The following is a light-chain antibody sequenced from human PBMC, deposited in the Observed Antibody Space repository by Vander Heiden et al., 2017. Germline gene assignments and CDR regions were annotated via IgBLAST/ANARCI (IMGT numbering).Light chain of an antibody. Sequence: IVLTQSPGPLSLSPGERATLPCRASQSVTNSYLASYQQKPGQAPRLLIYGASIRATGIPDRFSRSGSGTDFTLTIRKLEPEDFAVYCCQQYFRPPYTFGQGTKLEIK. J-gene: IGKJ2*01. V-gene: IGKV3-20*01. CDR3: QQYFRPPYT. CDR2: GAS. CDR1: QSVTNSY.